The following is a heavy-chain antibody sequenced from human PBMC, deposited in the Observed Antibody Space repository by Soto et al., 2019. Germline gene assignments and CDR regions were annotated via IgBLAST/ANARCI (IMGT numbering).Heavy chain of an antibody. Sequence: SVKVSCKASGFTSTSSAVQWVRQARGQRLEWIGWIVVGSGNTNYAQKFQERVTITRDMSTSTAYMELSSLRSEDTAVYYCASFEFGRSHAFDIWGQGTMVTVSS. CDR1: GFTSTSSA. D-gene: IGHD1-26*01. J-gene: IGHJ3*02. V-gene: IGHV1-58*01. CDR3: ASFEFGRSHAFDI. CDR2: IVVGSGNT.